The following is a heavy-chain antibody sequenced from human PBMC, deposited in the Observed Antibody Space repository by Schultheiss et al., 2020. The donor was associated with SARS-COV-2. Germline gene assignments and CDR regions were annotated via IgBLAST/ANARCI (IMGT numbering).Heavy chain of an antibody. Sequence: GESLKISCAASGFTFSSYAMSWVRQAPGKGLEWVSAISGSGSTIYYADSVKGRFTISRDNAKNSLYLQMNSLRAEDTAVYYCAKAKTGTYTSDYWGQGTLVTVSS. CDR3: AKAKTGTYTSDY. D-gene: IGHD1-7*01. CDR2: ISGSGSTI. CDR1: GFTFSSYA. V-gene: IGHV3-23*01. J-gene: IGHJ4*02.